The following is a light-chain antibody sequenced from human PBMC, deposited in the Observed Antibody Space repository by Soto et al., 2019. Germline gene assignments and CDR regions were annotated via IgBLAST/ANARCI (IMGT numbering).Light chain of an antibody. J-gene: IGLJ3*02. V-gene: IGLV2-11*01. Sequence: QSALTQPRSVSGSPGQSVTIACTGTSSDVGGYNSVSWYQQHPGKAPKLMIFDVTKRPSGVPDRFSGSKSGNTASLTISGLQADDEADYYCCSYAGSYSKVFGGGTKLTVL. CDR1: SSDVGGYNS. CDR3: CSYAGSYSKV. CDR2: DVT.